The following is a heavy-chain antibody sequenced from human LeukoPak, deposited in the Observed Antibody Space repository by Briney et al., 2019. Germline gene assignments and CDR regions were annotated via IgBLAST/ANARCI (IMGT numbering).Heavy chain of an antibody. J-gene: IGHJ5*02. CDR3: ARDPVSYSSNWFDP. CDR2: INPNSGGT. CDR1: GYTFTGYY. V-gene: IGHV1-2*02. Sequence: ASVKVSCKASGYTFTGYYMHWVRQAPGQGLEWMGWINPNSGGTNYAQKFQGRVTMTRDTSISTAYMELSRLRSDGTAVYYCARDPVSYSSNWFDPWGQGTLVTVSS. D-gene: IGHD6-13*01.